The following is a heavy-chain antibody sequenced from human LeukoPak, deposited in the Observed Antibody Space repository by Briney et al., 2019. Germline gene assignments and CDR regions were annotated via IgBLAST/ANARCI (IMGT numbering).Heavy chain of an antibody. V-gene: IGHV3-21*01. CDR3: ARDPYSGSYGDYYYYYMDV. Sequence: GGSLRLSCAASGFTFSKYSMNWVRHVPGKGLEWISSVSSGGDYKYYADSVKGRFTISRDNAKSSLYLQMNSLRDEDTAVYYCARDPYSGSYGDYYYYYMDVWGKGTTVTISS. CDR2: VSSGGDYK. D-gene: IGHD1-26*01. J-gene: IGHJ6*03. CDR1: GFTFSKYS.